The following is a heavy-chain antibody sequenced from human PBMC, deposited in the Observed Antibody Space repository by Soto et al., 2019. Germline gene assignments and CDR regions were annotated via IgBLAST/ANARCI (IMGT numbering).Heavy chain of an antibody. Sequence: EVQLLESGGGLIQPGGSLRLSCAASGFSFSGYAMSWVRQAPGKGLEWVSSTSGSGGNTYYTDSVKGRFTISRDNSKNTLYLQLNSLRVEDTAVYYCARKWGGGVYSGITEGVDVWGQGTTVTVSS. J-gene: IGHJ6*02. CDR2: TSGSGGNT. CDR1: GFSFSGYA. V-gene: IGHV3-23*01. D-gene: IGHD1-26*01. CDR3: ARKWGGGVYSGITEGVDV.